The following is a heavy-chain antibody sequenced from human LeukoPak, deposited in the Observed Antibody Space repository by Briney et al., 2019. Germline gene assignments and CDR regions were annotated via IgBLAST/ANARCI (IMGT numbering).Heavy chain of an antibody. J-gene: IGHJ6*02. CDR1: GGTFSSYA. D-gene: IGHD3-3*01. V-gene: IGHV1-69*04. CDR3: ARDRGVWSGYYYCYYGMDV. Sequence: ASVKVSCKASGGTFSSYAISWVRQAPGQGLEWMGRIIPILGIANYAQKFQGRVTITADKSTSTAYMELSSLRSEDTAVYYCARDRGVWSGYYYCYYGMDVWGQGTTVTVSS. CDR2: IIPILGIA.